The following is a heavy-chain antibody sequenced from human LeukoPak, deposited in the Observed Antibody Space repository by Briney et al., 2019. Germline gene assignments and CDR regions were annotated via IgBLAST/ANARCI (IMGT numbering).Heavy chain of an antibody. CDR1: GGSFSGYY. D-gene: IGHD6-19*01. CDR2: INHSGST. CDR3: ARGLSGWYGGAYNY. Sequence: SETLSLTCAVYGGSFSGYYWSWLRQPPGKGLEWIGEINHSGSTNYNPSLKSRVNISVDTSKNQFSLKLSSVTAADTAVYYCARGLSGWYGGAYNYWGQGTLVTVSS. V-gene: IGHV4-34*01. J-gene: IGHJ4*02.